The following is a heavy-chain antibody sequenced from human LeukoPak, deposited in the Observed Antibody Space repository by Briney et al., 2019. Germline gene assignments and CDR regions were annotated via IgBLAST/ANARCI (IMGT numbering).Heavy chain of an antibody. D-gene: IGHD1-26*01. V-gene: IGHV5-51*01. Sequence: LGESLKISCKVSGYSFTSYCIGWVRQMPGKGLEWMGIIYPGDSGPTYSPSFQGQVTISVDKSINTAYLQWSSLQASDTAMYYCGMSGDRVPLQDDVFDVWGQGTMVTVSS. CDR3: GMSGDRVPLQDDVFDV. J-gene: IGHJ3*01. CDR2: IYPGDSGP. CDR1: GYSFTSYC.